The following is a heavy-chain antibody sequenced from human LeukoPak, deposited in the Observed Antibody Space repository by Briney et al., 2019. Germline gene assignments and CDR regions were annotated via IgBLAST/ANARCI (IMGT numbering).Heavy chain of an antibody. CDR3: ARDPTNWNYVHYFDY. Sequence: GGSLRLSCAASGFTFSSYAMHWVRQAPGKGLELVAVISYDGSYKYYADSVKGRFTISRDNSKNTQYLQMHSLRPEDTAVYYCARDPTNWNYVHYFDYWGQGTQVTVSS. CDR1: GFTFSSYA. V-gene: IGHV3-30*04. CDR2: ISYDGSYK. J-gene: IGHJ4*02. D-gene: IGHD1-7*01.